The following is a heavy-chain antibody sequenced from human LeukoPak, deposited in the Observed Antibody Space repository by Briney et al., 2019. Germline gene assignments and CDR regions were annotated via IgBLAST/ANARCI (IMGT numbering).Heavy chain of an antibody. V-gene: IGHV4-4*07. J-gene: IGHJ6*03. CDR2: IDTSGDT. D-gene: IGHD2-15*01. CDR3: ARSLSGGSHYYYYMDV. Sequence: SETLSLTCTVSGASIRAYYWSWIRQPAGRGLEWIGRIDTSGDTNYNASLKSRVTMSVDTSKNQCSLKLSSVTAADTAVYYCARSLSGGSHYYYYMDVWGKGTTVSVSS. CDR1: GASIRAYY.